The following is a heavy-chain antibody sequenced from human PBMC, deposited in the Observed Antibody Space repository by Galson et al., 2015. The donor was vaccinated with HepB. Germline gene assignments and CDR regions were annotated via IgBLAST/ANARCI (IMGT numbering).Heavy chain of an antibody. Sequence: SVKVSCKASGGTFSSYAISWVRQAPGQGLEWMGRIIPILGIANYAQKFQGRVTITADKSTSTAYMELSSLRSEDTAVYYCARDQGTVTINAEFDYWGQGTLVTVSS. CDR1: GGTFSSYA. V-gene: IGHV1-69*04. CDR2: IIPILGIA. D-gene: IGHD4-17*01. J-gene: IGHJ4*02. CDR3: ARDQGTVTINAEFDY.